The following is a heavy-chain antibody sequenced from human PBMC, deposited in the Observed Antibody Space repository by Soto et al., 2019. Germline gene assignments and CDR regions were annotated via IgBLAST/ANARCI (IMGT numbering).Heavy chain of an antibody. CDR2: ISENGGSRGGT. CDR3: ASAKAVVIAALGI. J-gene: IGHJ3*02. D-gene: IGHD2-21*01. V-gene: IGHV3-23*01. CDR1: GFTFSKFA. Sequence: GSVRLSCMASGFTFSKFAMNCVRQARGQGLEWVASISENGGSRGGTYYADSVKGRFTISRDNSKNTLYLQLDSLTGADSAIYYCASAKAVVIAALGIWGQGTMVTVSS.